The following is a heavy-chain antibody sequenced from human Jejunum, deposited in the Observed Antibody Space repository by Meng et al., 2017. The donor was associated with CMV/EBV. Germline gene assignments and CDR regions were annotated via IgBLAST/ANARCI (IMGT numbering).Heavy chain of an antibody. J-gene: IGHJ4*02. CDR1: GGSITSVGSY. CDR2: VYYIGSP. D-gene: IGHD4-11*01. Sequence: CTVSGGSITSVGSYWSWIRQHPGKGLEWIGYVYYIGSPYYNPSLRSRVTISLDTSKNQFSLKLGSVTAADTAVYYCARETTGVYDSWGQGTLVTVSS. CDR3: ARETTGVYDS. V-gene: IGHV4-31*03.